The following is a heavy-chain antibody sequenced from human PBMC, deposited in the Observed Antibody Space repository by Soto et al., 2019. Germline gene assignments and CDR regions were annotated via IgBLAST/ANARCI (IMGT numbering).Heavy chain of an antibody. CDR1: GFTFSSYA. D-gene: IGHD3-10*01. V-gene: IGHV3-30-3*01. Sequence: PGGSLRLSCAASGFTFSSYAMHWVRQAPGKGLEWVAVISYDGSNKYYADSVKGRFTISRDNSKNTLYLQMNSLRAEDTAVYYCARDSPGEVAGADFTGGFDPWGQGTLVTVSS. CDR3: ARDSPGEVAGADFTGGFDP. CDR2: ISYDGSNK. J-gene: IGHJ5*02.